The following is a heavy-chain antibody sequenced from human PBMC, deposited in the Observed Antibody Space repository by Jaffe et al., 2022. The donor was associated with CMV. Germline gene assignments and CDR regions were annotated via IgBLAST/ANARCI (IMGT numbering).Heavy chain of an antibody. CDR3: ARDPAPQRFYYYMDV. CDR2: ISSSSSYI. D-gene: IGHD2-2*01. V-gene: IGHV3-21*01. Sequence: EVQLVESGGGLVKPGGSLRLSCAASGFTFSSYSMNWVRQAPGKGLEWVSSISSSSSYIYYADSVKGRFTISRDNAKNSLYLQMNSLRAEDTAVYYCARDPAPQRFYYYMDVWGKGTTVTVSS. J-gene: IGHJ6*03. CDR1: GFTFSSYS.